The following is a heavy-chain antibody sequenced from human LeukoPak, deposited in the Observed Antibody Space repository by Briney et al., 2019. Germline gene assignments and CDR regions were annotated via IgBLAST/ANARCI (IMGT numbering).Heavy chain of an antibody. Sequence: GGSLRLSCAASGFTFSSYWMSWVRQAPGEGLEWVANIKQVGTEKYYMDSVKGRFSISRDNAKNSLYLQMNALRAEDTAVYYCARDDRPDYWGQGTLVTVST. CDR1: GFTFSSYW. D-gene: IGHD6-6*01. CDR3: ARDDRPDY. CDR2: IKQVGTEK. V-gene: IGHV3-7*04. J-gene: IGHJ4*02.